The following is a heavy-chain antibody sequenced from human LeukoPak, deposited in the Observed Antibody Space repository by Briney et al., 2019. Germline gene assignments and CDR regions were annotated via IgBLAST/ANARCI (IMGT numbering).Heavy chain of an antibody. D-gene: IGHD3-10*01. J-gene: IGHJ4*02. CDR2: IYHRGST. CDR1: GYSISSGYY. V-gene: IGHV4-38-2*01. CDR3: ARTSSMVRGVIGGFLRY. Sequence: PSETLSLTCAVSGYSISSGYYWGWIRQPPGKGLEWIGSIYHRGSTYYNPSLKSRVTISVDTSKNQFSLKLSSVTAADTAVYYCARTSSMVRGVIGGFLRYWGQGTLVTVSS.